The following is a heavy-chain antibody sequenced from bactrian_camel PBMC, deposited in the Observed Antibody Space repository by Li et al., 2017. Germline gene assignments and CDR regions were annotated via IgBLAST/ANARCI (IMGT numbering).Heavy chain of an antibody. V-gene: IGHV3S1*01. CDR2: ITTGTGNT. CDR3: AASRLGSTINWRQERRYGY. CDR1: EPPSPGYC. Sequence: HVQLVESGGGSVQPGGSLRLSCAISEPPSPGYCVGWFRQAPGKEREGVATITTGTGNTDYADSVKGRFTISQDGAENTVYLQMNGLKPEDTAMYYCAASRLGSTINWRQERRYGYWGQGTQVTVS. J-gene: IGHJ4*01. D-gene: IGHD4*01.